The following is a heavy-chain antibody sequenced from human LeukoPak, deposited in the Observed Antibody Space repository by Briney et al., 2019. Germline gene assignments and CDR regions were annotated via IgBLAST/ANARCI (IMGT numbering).Heavy chain of an antibody. CDR2: INSDGSST. D-gene: IGHD3-9*01. V-gene: IGHV3-74*01. CDR1: GFTFSSYW. J-gene: IGHJ6*03. Sequence: GGSLRLSCAASGFTFSSYWMHWVRQAPGKGLVWVSRINSDGSSTSYADSVKGRFTISRDNAKNTLYLQMNSLRAEDTAVYYCARERRYFDWLPHYYYYYMDVWGKGTTVTISS. CDR3: ARERRYFDWLPHYYYYYMDV.